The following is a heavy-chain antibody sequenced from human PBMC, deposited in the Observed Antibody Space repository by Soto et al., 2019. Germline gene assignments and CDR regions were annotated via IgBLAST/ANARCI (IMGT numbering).Heavy chain of an antibody. CDR2: IAAYNGDT. V-gene: IGHV1-18*01. CDR3: ARGRGTYFDY. Sequence: QVQLVQSGAEVKKPGASVRVSYKASGYTFRNFGYSWLRQAPGQRPEWMGWIAAYNGDTNFAPSLRGRLTMTPDTSTTTVYMELNSLTSDDTAVYYCARGRGTYFDYWGQGTLVTVSS. J-gene: IGHJ4*02. CDR1: GYTFRNFG.